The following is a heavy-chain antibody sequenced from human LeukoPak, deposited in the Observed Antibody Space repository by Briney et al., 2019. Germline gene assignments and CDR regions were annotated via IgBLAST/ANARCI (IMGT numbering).Heavy chain of an antibody. V-gene: IGHV3-23*01. J-gene: IGHJ4*02. Sequence: PGGSLRLSCAASGFSFSNYAMSCVRQAPGKGLECVSAISGSGGSTYYADSVKGRFTISRDDSKNTLYPQMNSLSAEDTAVYYCARAPDYWFGSGSLDYWGQGTLVTVSS. CDR1: GFSFSNYA. CDR3: ARAPDYWFGSGSLDY. D-gene: IGHD3-10*01. CDR2: ISGSGGST.